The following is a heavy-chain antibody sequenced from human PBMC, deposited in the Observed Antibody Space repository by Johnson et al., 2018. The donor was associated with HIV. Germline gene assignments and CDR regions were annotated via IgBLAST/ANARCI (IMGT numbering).Heavy chain of an antibody. V-gene: IGHV3-20*04. J-gene: IGHJ3*02. D-gene: IGHD3-22*01. CDR1: GFTFDDYG. Sequence: VQLVESGGGVVRPGGSLRLSCAASGFTFDDYGMSWVRQAPGKGLEWVSGINWSGGSTGYAGSVQGRFTISRDNSKNTVYLQMNSLRAEDTAVYYCARDRVYYYDSSGPPMDAFDIWSQGTMVTVSS. CDR2: INWSGGST. CDR3: ARDRVYYYDSSGPPMDAFDI.